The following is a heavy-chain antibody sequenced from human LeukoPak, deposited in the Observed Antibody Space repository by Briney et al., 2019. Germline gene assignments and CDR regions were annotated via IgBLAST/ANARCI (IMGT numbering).Heavy chain of an antibody. Sequence: ASVKVSCKASGYTFTSYGISWVRQAPGQGLEWMGWISAYNGNTNYAQKLQGRVTMTRNTSISTAYMELSSLRSEDTAVYYCARGHENHYFDYWGQGTLVTVSS. V-gene: IGHV1-18*01. CDR2: ISAYNGNT. CDR3: ARGHENHYFDY. CDR1: GYTFTSYG. J-gene: IGHJ4*02.